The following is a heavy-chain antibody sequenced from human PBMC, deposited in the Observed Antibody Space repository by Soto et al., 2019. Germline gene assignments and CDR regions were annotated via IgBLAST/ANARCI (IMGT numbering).Heavy chain of an antibody. Sequence: GGSLRLSCSASGFTINSNYMGWVRQTPGKGLEWVSLIYPVGSTYYADSVKGRFTLSRDDSKNTLHLHMNSLRAEDTAMYYCARAVSARRSDYWGQGTLVTVSS. CDR1: GFTINSNY. CDR3: ARAVSARRSDY. D-gene: IGHD6-6*01. CDR2: IYPVGST. J-gene: IGHJ4*02. V-gene: IGHV3-53*01.